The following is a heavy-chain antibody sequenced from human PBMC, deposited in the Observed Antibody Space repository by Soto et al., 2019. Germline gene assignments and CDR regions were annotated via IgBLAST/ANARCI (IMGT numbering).Heavy chain of an antibody. V-gene: IGHV3-21*06. Sequence: PGGSLRLSCAASGFTFARFSMSWVRQAPGKGLEWVSSISGSGAHMFYADSMKGRFTISRDNTKNSLYLQMDSLRAAEDTAVYYCARDLVGVTYWGQGTLVTVSS. D-gene: IGHD1-26*01. CDR3: ARDLVGVTY. CDR1: GFTFARFS. CDR2: ISGSGAHM. J-gene: IGHJ4*02.